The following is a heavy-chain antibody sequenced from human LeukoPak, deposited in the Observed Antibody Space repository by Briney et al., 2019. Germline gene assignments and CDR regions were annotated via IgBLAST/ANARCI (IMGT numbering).Heavy chain of an antibody. Sequence: ASVKVSCKASGYTFTSYDINWVRQATGQGLEWMGWMNPNSGNTGYAQKFQGRVTMTRNTSISTAYMELSSLRSEDTAVYYCARGLGRLGILWNYYYGMDVWGQGTTVTVSS. CDR3: ARGLGRLGILWNYYYGMDV. CDR1: GYTFTSYD. J-gene: IGHJ6*02. CDR2: MNPNSGNT. V-gene: IGHV1-8*01. D-gene: IGHD7-27*01.